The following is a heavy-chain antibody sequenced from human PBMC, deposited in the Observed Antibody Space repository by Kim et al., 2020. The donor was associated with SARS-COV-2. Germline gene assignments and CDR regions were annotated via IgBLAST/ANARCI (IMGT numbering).Heavy chain of an antibody. CDR2: ISWNSGSI. Sequence: GGSLRLSCAASGFTFDDYAMHWVRQAPGKGLEWVSGISWNSGSIGYADSVKGRFTISRDNAKNSLYLQMNSLRAEDTALYYCAKDKGAYYYDLGAFDIWGQGTMVTVSS. V-gene: IGHV3-9*01. CDR1: GFTFDDYA. CDR3: AKDKGAYYYDLGAFDI. D-gene: IGHD3-22*01. J-gene: IGHJ3*02.